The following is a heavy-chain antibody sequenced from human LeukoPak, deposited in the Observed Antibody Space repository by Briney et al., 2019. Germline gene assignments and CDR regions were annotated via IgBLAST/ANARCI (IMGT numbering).Heavy chain of an antibody. CDR1: GNTLTGFY. CDR3: ARGGYYYTY. V-gene: IGHV1-2*02. J-gene: IGHJ4*02. CDR2: INPNSGDT. Sequence: ASVKVSCKASGNTLTGFYIHWVRQAPGQGLEWMGWINPNSGDTNYAQKFQGRVTMTRDPSIYTAYVELSSLTSGDTAVYYCARGGYYYTYWGQGTLVTVSS. D-gene: IGHD3-22*01.